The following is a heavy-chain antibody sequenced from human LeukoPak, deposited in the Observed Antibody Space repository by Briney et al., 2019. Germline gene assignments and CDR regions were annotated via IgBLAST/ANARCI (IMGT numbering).Heavy chain of an antibody. D-gene: IGHD2-2*01. CDR3: ARWYCSSTNCDSYYYGMDV. J-gene: IGHJ6*02. Sequence: GGSLRLSCAVSGFSVTNNYMSWVRQAPGKGLEWVSVFYVGGATYYAASVKGRFTISRDNSENTLYLQMKSLRAEDTAVYYCARWYCSSTNCDSYYYGMDVWGQGTTVIVSS. CDR2: FYVGGAT. CDR1: GFSVTNNY. V-gene: IGHV3-53*01.